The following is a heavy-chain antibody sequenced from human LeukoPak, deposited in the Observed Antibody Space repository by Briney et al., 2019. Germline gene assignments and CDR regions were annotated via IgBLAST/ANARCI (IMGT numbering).Heavy chain of an antibody. CDR2: ISGSGGST. CDR3: AKSGGSSGWLY. V-gene: IGHV3-23*01. J-gene: IGHJ4*02. CDR1: GGSFSGYY. Sequence: PSESLSLTCAVYGGSFSGYYWSWVSQAPAQGLAGVSAISGSGGSTYYADSVKGRFTISKDNSKNTLYLQMHSLRAEDTAVYYCAKSGGSSGWLYWGQGTLVTVSS. D-gene: IGHD6-19*01.